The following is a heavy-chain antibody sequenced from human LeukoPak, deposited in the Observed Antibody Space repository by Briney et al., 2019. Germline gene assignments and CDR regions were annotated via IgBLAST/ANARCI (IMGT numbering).Heavy chain of an antibody. V-gene: IGHV4-4*07. CDR2: IYTSGST. CDR1: GGSISSYY. J-gene: IGHJ6*03. CDR3: ARVRRVWAAGTGGYYYYYMDV. Sequence: SETLSLTCTVSGGSISSYYWSWIRQPAGKGLEWIGPIYTSGSTNYNPSLRRRVTMSVDTSKNQFSLRLSSVTAADTAVYYCARVRRVWAAGTGGYYYYYMDVWGKGTTVTVSS. D-gene: IGHD6-13*01.